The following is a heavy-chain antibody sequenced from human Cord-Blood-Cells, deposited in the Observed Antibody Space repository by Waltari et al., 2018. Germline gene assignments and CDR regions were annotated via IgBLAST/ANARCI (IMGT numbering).Heavy chain of an antibody. D-gene: IGHD2-15*01. V-gene: IGHV1-24*01. CDR1: GYTLTELS. J-gene: IGHJ3*02. CDR3: ATDILGYCSGGSCQLDAFDI. CDR2: VDPEDDET. Sequence: QVQLVPSGAEVKKPGASVKVSCKVSGYTLTELSMHWLRQAPGTGLEWVGGVDPEDDETNYSQKFQGRVTRTEDTPTDTAYMELSSLRSEDTAVYYCATDILGYCSGGSCQLDAFDIWGQGTMVTVSS.